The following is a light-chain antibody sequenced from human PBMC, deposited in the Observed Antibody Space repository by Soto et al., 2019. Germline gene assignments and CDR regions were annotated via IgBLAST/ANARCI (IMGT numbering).Light chain of an antibody. CDR2: GAS. V-gene: IGKV3-11*01. J-gene: IGKJ2*01. Sequence: EIVLTQSPATLSLSPGERATLSCRASQSVSSFLAWYQQKPGRAPRLLIYGASKRATGIPARFSGRGSGTDFALTIISLEPEDCAVYYCQQRSNWPPFTFGQGTKLKIK. CDR3: QQRSNWPPFT. CDR1: QSVSSF.